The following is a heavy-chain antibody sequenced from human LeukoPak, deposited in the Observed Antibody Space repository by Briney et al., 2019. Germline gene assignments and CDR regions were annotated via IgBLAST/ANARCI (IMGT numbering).Heavy chain of an antibody. D-gene: IGHD2-2*01. Sequence: GGSLRLSCAASGFTFSSYAMHWVRQAPGKGLEWVAVISYDGSNKYYADSVKGRFTISRDNSKNTLYLQMNSLRAEDTAEYYCARGPVPDIWTSYYFDYWGQGTLVTVSS. CDR2: ISYDGSNK. CDR1: GFTFSSYA. CDR3: ARGPVPDIWTSYYFDY. V-gene: IGHV3-30-3*01. J-gene: IGHJ4*02.